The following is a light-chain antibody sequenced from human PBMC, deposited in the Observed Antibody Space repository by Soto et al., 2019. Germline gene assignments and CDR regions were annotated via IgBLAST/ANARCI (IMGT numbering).Light chain of an antibody. Sequence: DIVMTQSPDSLAVSLGERATINCKSSQSVLYSSNNKNYLAWYQQKPGQPPKLLIYWASTRESGVPDRFSGMGSGTDFALTISSLQAEDVAVYYCQQYYSTPYTFGQGTKLEIK. J-gene: IGKJ2*01. CDR2: WAS. CDR3: QQYYSTPYT. CDR1: QSVLYSSNNKNY. V-gene: IGKV4-1*01.